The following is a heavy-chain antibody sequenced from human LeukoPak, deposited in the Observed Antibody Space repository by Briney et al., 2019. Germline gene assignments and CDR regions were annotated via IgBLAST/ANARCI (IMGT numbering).Heavy chain of an antibody. J-gene: IGHJ6*03. D-gene: IGHD5-24*01. V-gene: IGHV1-2*02. CDR3: ARAVRDGYTDYYYYMDV. CDR1: GGTFSSYA. CDR2: INPNSGGT. Sequence: ASVKVSCKASGGTFSSYAISWVRQAPGQGLEWMGWINPNSGGTNYAQKFQGRVTMTRDTSISTAYMELSRLRSDDTAVYYCARAVRDGYTDYYYYMDVWGKGTTVTVSS.